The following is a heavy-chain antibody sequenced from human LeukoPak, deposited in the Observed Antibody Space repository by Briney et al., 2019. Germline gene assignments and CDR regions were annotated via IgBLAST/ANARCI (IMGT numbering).Heavy chain of an antibody. D-gene: IGHD6-19*01. CDR1: GYRLTSYW. CDR2: IYHGDSDT. CDR3: ARLPMGAVAGTLDY. Sequence: GGSRKISCKGSGYRLTSYWIGWARQLPGKGLEWMGIIYHGDSDTRYSPSFQGQVTISADKSISTAYLQWSSLKASDTAMYYCARLPMGAVAGTLDYWGQGTLVTVSS. V-gene: IGHV5-51*01. J-gene: IGHJ4*02.